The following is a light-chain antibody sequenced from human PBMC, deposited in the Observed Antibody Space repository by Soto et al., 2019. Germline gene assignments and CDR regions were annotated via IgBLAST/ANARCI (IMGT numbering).Light chain of an antibody. CDR1: SSNIGAGYD. CDR2: DNS. CDR3: QSYDSSLSGSVV. V-gene: IGLV1-40*01. J-gene: IGLJ2*01. Sequence: QSVLTQPPSGSGAPGQRVTISCTGRSSNIGAGYDVHWYQQLPGTAPKLLIFDNSTRPSGVPDRISGSRSGTSASLAITGLQAEDEADYYCQSYDSSLSGSVVFGGGTKLTVL.